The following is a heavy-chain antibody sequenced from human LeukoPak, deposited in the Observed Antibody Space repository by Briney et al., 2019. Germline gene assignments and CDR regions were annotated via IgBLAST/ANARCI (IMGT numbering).Heavy chain of an antibody. D-gene: IGHD2-2*01. CDR3: ARKSQGYCSSTSCYENCFDP. CDR2: ISAYNGNT. CDR1: GYTFTSYG. Sequence: ASVKVSCKASGYTFTSYGTSWVRQAPGQGLEWMGWISAYNGNTNYAQKLQGRVTMTTDTSTSTAYMELRSLRSDDTAEYYCARKSQGYCSSTSCYENCFDPWGQGTLVTVSS. V-gene: IGHV1-18*01. J-gene: IGHJ5*02.